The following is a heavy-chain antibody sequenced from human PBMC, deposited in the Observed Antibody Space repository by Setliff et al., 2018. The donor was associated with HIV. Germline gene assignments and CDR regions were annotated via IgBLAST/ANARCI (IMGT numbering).Heavy chain of an antibody. V-gene: IGHV1-2*06. D-gene: IGHD3-3*01. Sequence: GASVKVSCKASGYTFTGYYMHWVRQAPGQGLEWMGRINPNSGGTNYAQKFQGRVTMTRDTSISTAYMELNRLRSDGTAVYYCARAYVTIFGVIIHDYWGQGTLVTVSS. J-gene: IGHJ4*02. CDR3: ARAYVTIFGVIIHDY. CDR2: INPNSGGT. CDR1: GYTFTGYY.